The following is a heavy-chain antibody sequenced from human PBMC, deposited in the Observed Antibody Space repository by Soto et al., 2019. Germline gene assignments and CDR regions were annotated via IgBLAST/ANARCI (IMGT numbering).Heavy chain of an antibody. D-gene: IGHD6-19*01. CDR2: ISGSGGST. CDR3: TKSIVPVAGPVDY. V-gene: IGHV3-23*01. J-gene: IGHJ4*02. Sequence: EVQLLESGGGLVQPGESLRLSCAASGFTFSSYAMSWVRQAPGKGLEWVSSISGSGGSTHYADSVKGQFTISRDNSKNLLYLQVTSLRAEDTVVYYWTKSIVPVAGPVDYWGQGTLVTVSS. CDR1: GFTFSSYA.